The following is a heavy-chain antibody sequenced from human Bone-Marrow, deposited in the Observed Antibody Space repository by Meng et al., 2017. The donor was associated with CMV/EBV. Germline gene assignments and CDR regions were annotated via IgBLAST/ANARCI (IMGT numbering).Heavy chain of an antibody. CDR1: GYTFTSYG. V-gene: IGHV1-18*01. Sequence: ASVKVSCKASGYTFTSYGISWVRQAPGQGLEWMGWISAYNGNTNYAQKLQGRVTMTTDTSTSTAYMELRSLRSGDTAVYYCARDISYSGDRNWFDPWGQGTLVTVSS. CDR3: ARDISYSGDRNWFDP. D-gene: IGHD1-26*01. J-gene: IGHJ5*02. CDR2: ISAYNGNT.